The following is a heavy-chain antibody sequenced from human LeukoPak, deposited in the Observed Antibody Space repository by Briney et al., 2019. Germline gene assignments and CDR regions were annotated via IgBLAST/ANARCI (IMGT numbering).Heavy chain of an antibody. CDR3: AREDYYGSGSYYRTPFDP. CDR1: GGSFSGYY. J-gene: IGHJ5*02. D-gene: IGHD3-10*01. Sequence: SETLSLTCAVYGGSFSGYYWSWLRQPPGKGLEWIGGINHSGSTNYNPSLKSRVTISIDTSKNQFSLKLSSVTAADTAVYYCAREDYYGSGSYYRTPFDPWGQGTLVTVSS. CDR2: INHSGST. V-gene: IGHV4-34*01.